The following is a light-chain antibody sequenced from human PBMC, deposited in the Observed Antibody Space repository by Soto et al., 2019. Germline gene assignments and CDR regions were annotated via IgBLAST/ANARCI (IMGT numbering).Light chain of an antibody. CDR3: QQYGDWPLT. V-gene: IGKV3-15*01. Sequence: EIVVTQSPATRSVSPGERATLSCRASQSVGNNFAWYQQKPGQAPRLLIFATSTRATGVPARFSGSGSGTEFTRTISSLQSEDFAVYYCQQYGDWPLTFGGGAKVEIE. CDR2: ATS. J-gene: IGKJ4*01. CDR1: QSVGNN.